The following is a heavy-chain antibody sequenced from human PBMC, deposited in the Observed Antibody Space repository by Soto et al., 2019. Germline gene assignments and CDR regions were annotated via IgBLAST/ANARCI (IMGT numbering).Heavy chain of an antibody. Sequence: QVQLVQSGAAVKKPGSSVKVSCKASGGTFSSYAISWVRQAPGQGLEWMGGIIPIFGTANYAQKFQGRVTITADESTSTAYMELSSLRSEDTAVYYCARVNYYDSSGYYSSGYYFDYWGQGTLVTVSS. CDR1: GGTFSSYA. D-gene: IGHD3-22*01. CDR3: ARVNYYDSSGYYSSGYYFDY. J-gene: IGHJ4*02. CDR2: IIPIFGTA. V-gene: IGHV1-69*12.